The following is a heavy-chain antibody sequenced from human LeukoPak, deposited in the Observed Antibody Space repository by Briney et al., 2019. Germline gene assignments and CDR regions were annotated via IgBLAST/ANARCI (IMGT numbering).Heavy chain of an antibody. CDR1: GFTFDNYR. CDR3: TKRVKYGGTWDHFAD. J-gene: IGHJ4*02. D-gene: IGHD1-26*01. Sequence: GGSLRLSCAASGFTFDNYRMSWVRQAPGQGLEWVSTVNADGGNTYYADSVKGRFTISRDNSKSTLILQMNSLRVEDTALYYCTKRVKYGGTWDHFADWGQGTLVTVSS. V-gene: IGHV3-23*01. CDR2: VNADGGNT.